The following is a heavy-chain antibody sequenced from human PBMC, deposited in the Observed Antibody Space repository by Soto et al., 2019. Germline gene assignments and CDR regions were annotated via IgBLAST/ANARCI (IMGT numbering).Heavy chain of an antibody. CDR3: ATDISSTHSYGYTSGAFDI. Sequence: ASVKVSCKVSGYTLTELSMHWVRQAPGKGLEWMGGFDPEDGETIYAQKFQGRVTMTEDTSTDTAYMELSSLRSEDTAVYYCATDISSTHSYGYTSGAFDIWGQGTMVNVSS. V-gene: IGHV1-24*01. J-gene: IGHJ3*02. CDR2: FDPEDGET. D-gene: IGHD5-18*01. CDR1: GYTLTELS.